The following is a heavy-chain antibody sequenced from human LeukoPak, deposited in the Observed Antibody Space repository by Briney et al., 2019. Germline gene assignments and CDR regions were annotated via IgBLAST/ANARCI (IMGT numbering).Heavy chain of an antibody. Sequence: ASVKVSCKASGYSFTSYYMHWVRQAPGQGLEWMGLINPSGSSTSYAQKFQGRLSLTRDMSTSTDYMELSSLRSEDTAVYYCATEPYGTYSTSVWGQGTLVTVSS. CDR3: ATEPYGTYSTSV. J-gene: IGHJ4*02. CDR1: GYSFTSYY. D-gene: IGHD6-13*01. CDR2: INPSGSST. V-gene: IGHV1-46*01.